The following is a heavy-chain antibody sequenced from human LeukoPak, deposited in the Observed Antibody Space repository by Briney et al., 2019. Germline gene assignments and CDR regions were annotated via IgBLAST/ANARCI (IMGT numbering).Heavy chain of an antibody. CDR3: AREYYYDSSGYYPPHAFDI. CDR2: IYYSGST. D-gene: IGHD3-22*01. Sequence: SETLSLTCTVSGGSISTYYWSWIRQPPGKALEWIGYIYYSGSTNYNPSLKSRVTISVDTSKKQFSLKLISVTAADTAVYYCAREYYYDSSGYYPPHAFDIWGQGTMVTVSS. J-gene: IGHJ3*02. CDR1: GGSISTYY. V-gene: IGHV4-59*01.